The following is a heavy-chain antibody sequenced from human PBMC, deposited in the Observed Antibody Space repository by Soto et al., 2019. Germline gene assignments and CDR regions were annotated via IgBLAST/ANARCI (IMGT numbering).Heavy chain of an antibody. CDR3: ANGYVGVPPRPEGY. CDR2: ISGSGGST. Sequence: ESGGGLVQPGGSLRLSCAASGFTFSSFAMSWVRQAPGKGLEWVSAISGSGGSTYYADSVKGRFTISRDNSKNTLYVQMNSLRVEDTAVYYCANGYVGVPPRPEGYWGQGTLVTVSS. D-gene: IGHD2-15*01. J-gene: IGHJ4*02. CDR1: GFTFSSFA. V-gene: IGHV3-23*01.